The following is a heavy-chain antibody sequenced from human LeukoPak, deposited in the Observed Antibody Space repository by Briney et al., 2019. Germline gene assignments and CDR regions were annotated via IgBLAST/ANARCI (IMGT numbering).Heavy chain of an antibody. J-gene: IGHJ4*02. CDR3: AREATYYYDSSGYSY. CDR2: ISSSSSTI. V-gene: IGHV3-48*04. D-gene: IGHD3-22*01. Sequence: GGSLRLSCAASGFTFSSYSMNWVRQAPGKGLEWVSYISSSSSTIYYADSVKGRFTISRDNAKNSLYLQMNSLRAEDTAVYYCAREATYYYDSSGYSYWGQGTLVTVSS. CDR1: GFTFSSYS.